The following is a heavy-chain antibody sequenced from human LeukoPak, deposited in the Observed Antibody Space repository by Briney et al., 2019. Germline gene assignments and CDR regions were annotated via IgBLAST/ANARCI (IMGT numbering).Heavy chain of an antibody. J-gene: IGHJ4*02. CDR2: IYYSGST. V-gene: IGHV4-59*01. CDR1: GGSISSYY. D-gene: IGHD5-24*01. CDR3: ARGGGGGYSFDY. Sequence: SETLSLTCTVSGGSISSYYWSWIRQPPGKGLEWIGYIYYSGSTNYNPSLKSRVTISVDTSKNQFPLKLSSVTAADTAVYYCARGGGGGYSFDYWGQGTLVTVSS.